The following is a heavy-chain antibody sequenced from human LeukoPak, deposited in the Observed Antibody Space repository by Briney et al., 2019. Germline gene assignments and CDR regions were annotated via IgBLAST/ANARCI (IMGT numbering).Heavy chain of an antibody. CDR3: ARVTIFGEKNWFDP. CDR2: IIPILGIA. D-gene: IGHD3-3*01. V-gene: IGHV1-69*04. Sequence: SVKVSCKASGGTSSSYAISWVRQAPGQGLEWMGRIIPILGIANYAQKFQGRVTITADKSTSTAYMELSSLRSEDTAVYYCARVTIFGEKNWFDPWGQGTLVTVSS. CDR1: GGTSSSYA. J-gene: IGHJ5*02.